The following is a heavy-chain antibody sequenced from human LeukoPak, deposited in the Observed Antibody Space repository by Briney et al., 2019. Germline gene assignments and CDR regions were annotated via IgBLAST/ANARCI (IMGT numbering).Heavy chain of an antibody. CDR1: GYTFTSYG. V-gene: IGHV1-18*01. CDR2: ISAYNGNT. CDR3: ARAYYDFSRLSLGPAFDI. Sequence: AASVKVSCKASGYTFTSYGISWVRQAPGQGLEWMGWISAYNGNTNYAQKLQGRVTMTTDTSTSTAYMELRSLRSDDTAVYYCARAYYDFSRLSLGPAFDIWGQGTMVTVSS. D-gene: IGHD3-3*01. J-gene: IGHJ3*02.